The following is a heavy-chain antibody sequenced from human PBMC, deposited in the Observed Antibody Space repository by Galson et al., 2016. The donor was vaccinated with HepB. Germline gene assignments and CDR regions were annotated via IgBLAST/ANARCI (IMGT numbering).Heavy chain of an antibody. Sequence: SVKVSCKASGVTFRSYIITWVRQAPGQGLEWMGGIIPIFHNVKSAQKFQGRVIITADASTSTAYMELSSLRPEDTAVYYCARGGTSRMILAVITPFDYWGQGTLLTVSS. J-gene: IGHJ4*02. CDR2: IIPIFHNV. D-gene: IGHD3-22*01. CDR1: GVTFRSYI. V-gene: IGHV1-69*13. CDR3: ARGGTSRMILAVITPFDY.